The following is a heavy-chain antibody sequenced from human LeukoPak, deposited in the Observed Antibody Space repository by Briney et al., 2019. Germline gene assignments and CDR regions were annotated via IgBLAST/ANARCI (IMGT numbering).Heavy chain of an antibody. J-gene: IGHJ3*02. CDR3: ARDALGYYDSSGYAFDI. V-gene: IGHV4-59*01. CDR2: IYYSGST. CDR1: GGSISSYY. D-gene: IGHD3-22*01. Sequence: SETLSLTCTVSGGSISSYYWSWIRQPPGKGLEWIGYIYYSGSTNYNPSLKSRVTISVDTSKNQFSLKLSSVTAADTAVYYCARDALGYYDSSGYAFDIWGQGTMVTVSS.